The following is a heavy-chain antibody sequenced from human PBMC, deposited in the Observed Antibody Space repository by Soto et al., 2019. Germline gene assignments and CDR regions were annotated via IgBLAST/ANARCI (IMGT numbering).Heavy chain of an antibody. CDR2: FYHSGNS. J-gene: IGHJ6*02. CDR3: ARISSVDPYGYVNGGLDV. CDR1: GGSIRSYY. Sequence: PSETLSLTCSVSGGSIRSYYWSWIRQSPEKGLEWIGYFYHSGNSNYNPSLKSRVTISVDTSKNQLSLSLRSVTAADTAVYFCARISSVDPYGYVNGGLDVWGQVTTVTVSS. D-gene: IGHD5-18*01. V-gene: IGHV4-59*01.